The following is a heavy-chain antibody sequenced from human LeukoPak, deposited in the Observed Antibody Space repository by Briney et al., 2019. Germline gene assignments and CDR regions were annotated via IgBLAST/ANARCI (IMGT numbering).Heavy chain of an antibody. Sequence: PWGSLRRSCAASGFTLSSHWMTWVRQVPGRGPEWVANVNRYGSETYYLDSVKGRFTISKDNAKNSLYLQMNRLRAEDTALYHCARNNGMDVWGQGTTVIVSS. CDR1: GFTLSSHW. V-gene: IGHV3-7*03. CDR2: VNRYGSET. CDR3: ARNNGMDV. J-gene: IGHJ6*02.